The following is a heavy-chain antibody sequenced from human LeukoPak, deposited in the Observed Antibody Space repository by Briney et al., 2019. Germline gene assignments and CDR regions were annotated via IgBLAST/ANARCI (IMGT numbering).Heavy chain of an antibody. CDR1: GFTFSSYA. D-gene: IGHD5-12*01. CDR2: ISGSGGSA. CDR3: AKGTRYSGYDYVDF. V-gene: IGHV3-23*01. Sequence: GGSLRLSCAASGFTFSSYAMSRVRQAPGKGLEWVSAISGSGGSAYYADSVKGRFTVSRDNSKNTLYLQMNSLRAEDTAIYYCAKGTRYSGYDYVDFWGQGTLVTVSS. J-gene: IGHJ4*02.